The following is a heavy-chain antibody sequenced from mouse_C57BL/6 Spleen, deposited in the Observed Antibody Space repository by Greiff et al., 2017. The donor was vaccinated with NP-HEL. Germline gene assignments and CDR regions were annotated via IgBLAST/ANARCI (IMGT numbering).Heavy chain of an antibody. CDR3: ARVYYGNYDWYFDV. D-gene: IGHD2-1*01. J-gene: IGHJ1*03. CDR2: IDPSDSET. V-gene: IGHV1-52*01. CDR1: GYTFTSYW. Sequence: QVQLQQSGAELVRPGSSVKLSCKASGYTFTSYWMHWVKQRPIQGLEWIGNIDPSDSETHYNQKFKDKATLTVDKSSSTAYMQLSSLTSEDSAVYYCARVYYGNYDWYFDVWGTGTTVTVSS.